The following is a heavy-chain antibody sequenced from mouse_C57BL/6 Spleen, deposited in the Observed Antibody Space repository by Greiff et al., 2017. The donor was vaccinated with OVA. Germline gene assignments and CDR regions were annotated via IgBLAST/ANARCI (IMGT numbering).Heavy chain of an antibody. Sequence: QVQLQQSGAELVRPGASVTLSSKASGYTFTDYEMHWVKQTPVHGLEWIGAIDPETGGTAYNQKFKGKAILTADKSSSTAYMELRSLTSEDSAVYYCTRSHYGSSLYYFDYWGQGTTLTVSS. J-gene: IGHJ2*01. D-gene: IGHD1-1*01. CDR2: IDPETGGT. CDR1: GYTFTDYE. CDR3: TRSHYGSSLYYFDY. V-gene: IGHV1-15*01.